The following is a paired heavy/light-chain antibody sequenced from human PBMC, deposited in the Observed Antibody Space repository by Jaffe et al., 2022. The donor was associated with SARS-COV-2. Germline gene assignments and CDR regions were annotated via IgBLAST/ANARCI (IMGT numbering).Light chain of an antibody. Sequence: EIVLTQSPATLSLSPGERATLSCRASQSVSSYLAWYQHKPGQAPRLLIYDASNRATGVPARFSGSGSGTDFTLTISSLEPEDFAVYYCQQRSNWPFTFGPGTKVDIK. V-gene: IGKV3-11*01. CDR2: DAS. J-gene: IGKJ3*01. CDR3: QQRSNWPFT. CDR1: QSVSSY.
Heavy chain of an antibody. J-gene: IGHJ6*02. V-gene: IGHV3-33*01. CDR2: IWHDGTYE. CDR1: GFTFSTYG. Sequence: QVQLVESGGGVVQPGRSLRLSCAASGFTFSTYGMHWVRQAPGKGLEWVALIWHDGTYEYYAESVKGRFTISRDNSKNTLSLQVKSLRAEDTAVYYCARDGEPDAIVPWGNGMDVWGHGTTVIVSS. D-gene: IGHD2-2*02. CDR3: ARDGEPDAIVPWGNGMDV.